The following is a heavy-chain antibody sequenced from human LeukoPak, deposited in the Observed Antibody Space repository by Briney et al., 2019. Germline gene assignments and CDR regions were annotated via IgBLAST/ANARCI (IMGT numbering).Heavy chain of an antibody. D-gene: IGHD2-2*01. Sequence: SETQSLTCTVSGGSISSYYWSWIRQPPGKGLEWIGYIYYSGSTNYNPSLKSRVTISVDTSKNQFSLKLSSVTAADTAVYYRARGDQLLYYWGQGTLVTVSS. CDR2: IYYSGST. V-gene: IGHV4-59*01. CDR3: ARGDQLLYY. J-gene: IGHJ4*02. CDR1: GGSISSYY.